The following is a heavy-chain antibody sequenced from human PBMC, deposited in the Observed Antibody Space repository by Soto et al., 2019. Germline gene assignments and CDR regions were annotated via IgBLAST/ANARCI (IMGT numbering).Heavy chain of an antibody. CDR3: AKYSESCSSTSCEDIVVVVATDYFDY. CDR2: ISGSGGST. D-gene: IGHD2-15*01. CDR1: GFTFSSYA. V-gene: IGHV3-23*01. Sequence: AGGSLRLSCAASGFTFSSYAMSWVRQAPGKGLEWVSAISGSGGSTYYADSVKGRFTISRDNSKNTLYLQMNSLRAEDTAVYYCAKYSESCSSTSCEDIVVVVATDYFDYWGQGTLVTVSS. J-gene: IGHJ4*02.